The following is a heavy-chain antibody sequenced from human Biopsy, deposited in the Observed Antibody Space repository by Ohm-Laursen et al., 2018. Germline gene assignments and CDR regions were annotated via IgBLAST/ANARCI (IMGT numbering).Heavy chain of an antibody. Sequence: ASVKVSCKVSGYTLTELSMHWVRQAPGRGLEWMGGFAPENGKTIYAQKFQGRVTMTEDTSTDTAYMELSSLRSEDTAVYYCAKDRYNYTPIGGFSMDVWDQGTTVTVSS. CDR1: GYTLTELS. CDR2: FAPENGKT. V-gene: IGHV1-24*01. D-gene: IGHD5-18*01. CDR3: AKDRYNYTPIGGFSMDV. J-gene: IGHJ6*02.